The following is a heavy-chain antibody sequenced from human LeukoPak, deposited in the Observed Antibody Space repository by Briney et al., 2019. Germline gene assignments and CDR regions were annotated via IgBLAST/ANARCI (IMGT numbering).Heavy chain of an antibody. J-gene: IGHJ4*02. CDR3: ASIVGATGD. Sequence: SETLSLTCAVSGGSISSGGYSWSWIRQPPGKGLEWIGEINHSGSTNYNPSLKSRVTISVDTSKNQFSLKLSSVTAADTAVYYCASIVGATGDWGQGTLVTVSS. CDR1: GGSISSGGYS. CDR2: INHSGST. D-gene: IGHD1-26*01. V-gene: IGHV4-34*01.